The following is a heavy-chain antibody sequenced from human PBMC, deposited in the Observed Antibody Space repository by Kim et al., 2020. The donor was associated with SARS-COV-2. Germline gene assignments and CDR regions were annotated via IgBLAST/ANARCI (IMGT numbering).Heavy chain of an antibody. CDR2: ISGSGGST. V-gene: IGHV3-23*01. J-gene: IGHJ3*02. D-gene: IGHD2-15*01. CDR3: ASGSGLTDAFDI. Sequence: GSLRLSCAASGFTFSSYAMSWVRQAPGKGLEWVSAISGSGGSTYYADSVKGRFTISRDNSKNTLYLQMNSLRAEDTAVYYCASGSGLTDAFDIWGQGTMVTVSS. CDR1: GFTFSSYA.